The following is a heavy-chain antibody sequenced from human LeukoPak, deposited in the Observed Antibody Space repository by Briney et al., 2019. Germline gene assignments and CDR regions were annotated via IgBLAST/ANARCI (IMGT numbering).Heavy chain of an antibody. Sequence: SETLSLTCAVYGGSFSDYYWNWIRQPPGKGLEWIGEIGHSGGTNYNPSLKSRVTISLDTSKNQFSLQLSSVTAADTAVYYCARGRKDVVVVVAATGHWSDPWGQGTLVTVSS. CDR1: GGSFSDYY. CDR2: IGHSGGT. D-gene: IGHD2-15*01. J-gene: IGHJ5*02. CDR3: ARGRKDVVVVVAATGHWSDP. V-gene: IGHV4-34*01.